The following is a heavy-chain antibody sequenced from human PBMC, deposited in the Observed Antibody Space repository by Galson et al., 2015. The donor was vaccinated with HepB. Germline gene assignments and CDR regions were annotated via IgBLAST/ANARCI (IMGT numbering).Heavy chain of an antibody. D-gene: IGHD3-3*01. CDR2: VSYDGTDR. Sequence: SLRLSCAASGFTFSSYGMHWVRQAPGKGLEWVAVVSYDGTDRYYADSVKGRFTISRDNFKNTLSLQTNSLRAEDTAVYYCAKEAVGHYDFWVGYYRGGNWFDPWGQGTLGTGSS. V-gene: IGHV3-30*18. J-gene: IGHJ5*02. CDR1: GFTFSSYG. CDR3: AKEAVGHYDFWVGYYRGGNWFDP.